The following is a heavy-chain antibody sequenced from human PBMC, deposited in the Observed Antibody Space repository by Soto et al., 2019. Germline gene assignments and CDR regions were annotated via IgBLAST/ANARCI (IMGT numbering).Heavy chain of an antibody. D-gene: IGHD3-22*01. CDR1: GFSFSNTW. J-gene: IGHJ4*02. CDR3: ATSGGGTYYYYDSSGYLDY. Sequence: EVQLVESGGGLVKPGGSLRLSCAASGFSFSNTWMNWVRQAPGKGLEWVGRIKSKTDGGTTDNAAPVKGRFTISRDDSKNTLYLQMNSLTTEDTALYYCATSGGGTYYYYDSSGYLDYWGQGALVTVSS. CDR2: IKSKTDGGTT. V-gene: IGHV3-15*07.